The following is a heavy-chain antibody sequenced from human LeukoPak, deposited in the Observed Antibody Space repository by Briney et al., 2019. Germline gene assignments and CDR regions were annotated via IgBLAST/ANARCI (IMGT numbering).Heavy chain of an antibody. CDR2: ISPDGSVK. CDR3: ARDLNWGDFDY. V-gene: IGHV3-7*01. Sequence: GGSLRLSCAASGFSFTSSWMTWVRQAPGKGLEWVANISPDGSVKNHVASVKGRLTISRDNAKTTLYLQMNSLSAEDTAVSYCARDLNWGDFDYWGQGTLVTVSS. J-gene: IGHJ4*02. D-gene: IGHD7-27*01. CDR1: GFSFTSSW.